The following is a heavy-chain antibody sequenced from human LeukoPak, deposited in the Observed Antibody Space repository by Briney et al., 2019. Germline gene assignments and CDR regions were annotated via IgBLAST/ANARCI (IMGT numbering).Heavy chain of an antibody. J-gene: IGHJ4*02. CDR3: ACCSGGSCYSGVYFDY. CDR1: GYTFTSYA. CDR2: INAGNGNT. Sequence: ASVTVSCKASGYTFTSYAMHWVRQAPGQRLEWMGWINAGNGNTKYSQKFQGRVTITRDTSASTAYMELSSLRSEDTAVYYCACCSGGSCYSGVYFDYWGQGTLVTVSS. V-gene: IGHV1-3*01. D-gene: IGHD2-15*01.